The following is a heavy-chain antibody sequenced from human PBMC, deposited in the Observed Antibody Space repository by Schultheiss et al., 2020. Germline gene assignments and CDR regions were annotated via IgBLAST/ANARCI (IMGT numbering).Heavy chain of an antibody. CDR1: GFAFSHAW. J-gene: IGHJ4*02. CDR2: IKTKPEGETI. D-gene: IGHD3-3*01. Sequence: GGSLRLSCASSGFAFSHAWMTWVRQAPGKGLEWVGRIKTKPEGETIDYAAPVKGRFTISRDDSRNTLYLQMNSLKTDDTAVYYCSWSGTSYLFNYWGQGTLVTVSS. V-gene: IGHV3-15*01. CDR3: SWSGTSYLFNY.